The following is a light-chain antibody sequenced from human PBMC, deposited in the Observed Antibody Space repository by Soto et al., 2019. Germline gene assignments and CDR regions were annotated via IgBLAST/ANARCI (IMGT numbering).Light chain of an antibody. J-gene: IGLJ2*01. Sequence: QSVLTQPASVSGSPGQSITISCTGTSSDVGGYNYVSWYQQHPGKAPKLMIYDVSHRPSGVSNRFSGSKSGTTASLTISGLHAEDEADYYCSAYTSSSTLVVFGGGTKLTVL. CDR1: SSDVGGYNY. V-gene: IGLV2-14*01. CDR2: DVS. CDR3: SAYTSSSTLVV.